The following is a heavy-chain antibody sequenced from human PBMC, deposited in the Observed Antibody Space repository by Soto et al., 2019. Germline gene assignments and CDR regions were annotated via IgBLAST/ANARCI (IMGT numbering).Heavy chain of an antibody. J-gene: IGHJ5*02. CDR3: ARLRWNSYWFDP. Sequence: SETLSLTCTVSGGSISSSSYYWGWIRQPPGKGLEWIGSIYYSGSTYYNPSLKSRATISVDTSKNQFSLKLSSVTAADTAVYYCARLRWNSYWFDPWGQGTLVTVSS. D-gene: IGHD1-7*01. CDR2: IYYSGST. V-gene: IGHV4-39*01. CDR1: GGSISSSSYY.